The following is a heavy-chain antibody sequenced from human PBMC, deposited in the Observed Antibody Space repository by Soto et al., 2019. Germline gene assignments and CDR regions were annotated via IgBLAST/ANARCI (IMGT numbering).Heavy chain of an antibody. D-gene: IGHD3-10*01. V-gene: IGHV1-18*01. Sequence: GASVKVSCKASGYTFSSYHINWVRQAPGQGLEWMGWISGYSGNTKYAQKLQGRVTTTTDTSTNTGYMELRSLRSDDTAVYYCARDIYGHVDAFDLWGQGTMVTVSS. J-gene: IGHJ3*01. CDR2: ISGYSGNT. CDR3: ARDIYGHVDAFDL. CDR1: GYTFSSYH.